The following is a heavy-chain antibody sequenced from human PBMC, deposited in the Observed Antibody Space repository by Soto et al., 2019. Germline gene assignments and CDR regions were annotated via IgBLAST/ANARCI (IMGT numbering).Heavy chain of an antibody. V-gene: IGHV3-7*05. CDR3: ARDRRYYGSGSYPNYYYYYGMDV. J-gene: IGHJ6*02. CDR1: GFTFSSYW. Sequence: SLRLSSAASGFTFSSYWMSWVRQAPGKGLEGVANIKQDGSEKYYVDSVKGRFTISRDNAKNSLYLQMNSLRAEDTAVYYCARDRRYYGSGSYPNYYYYYGMDVWGQGTTVTVSS. CDR2: IKQDGSEK. D-gene: IGHD3-10*01.